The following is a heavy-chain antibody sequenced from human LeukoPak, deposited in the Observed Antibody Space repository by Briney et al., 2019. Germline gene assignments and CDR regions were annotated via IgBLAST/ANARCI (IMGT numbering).Heavy chain of an antibody. CDR3: ARGRSTSGFDY. CDR1: DGSFSGYY. J-gene: IGHJ4*02. D-gene: IGHD2-2*01. Sequence: SETLSLTCSVYDGSFSGYYCSWIRQVPGKGLEWLGEIHHSGIINYNPSLKSRLTLSEDTSNTQFSLRLTSVTAADTAVYFCARGRSTSGFDYWGRGTLVTVSS. CDR2: IHHSGII. V-gene: IGHV4-34*01.